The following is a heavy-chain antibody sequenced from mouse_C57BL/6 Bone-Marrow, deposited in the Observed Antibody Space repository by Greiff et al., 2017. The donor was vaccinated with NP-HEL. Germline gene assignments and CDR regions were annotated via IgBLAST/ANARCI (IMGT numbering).Heavy chain of an antibody. Sequence: QVQLQQPGAELVRPGSSVKLSCKASGYNFTSYWMDWVKQRPGQGLEWIGNIYPSDSETHYNQKFKDKATLTVDKSSSTAYMQLSSLTSEDSAVYYCARKGRGSSYVGYFDVWGTGTTVTVSS. J-gene: IGHJ1*03. V-gene: IGHV1-61*01. D-gene: IGHD1-1*01. CDR1: GYNFTSYW. CDR3: ARKGRGSSYVGYFDV. CDR2: IYPSDSET.